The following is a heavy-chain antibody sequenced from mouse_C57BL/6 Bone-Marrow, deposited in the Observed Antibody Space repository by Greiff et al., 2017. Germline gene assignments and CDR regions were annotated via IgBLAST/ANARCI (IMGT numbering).Heavy chain of an antibody. CDR3: ARRGDGSSVDYYAIDY. J-gene: IGHJ4*01. Sequence: EVKLLESGGGLVQPGGSLSLSCAASGFTFTDYYMSWVRQPPGKALEWLGFIRNNANGYTTEYSASVKGRFTISRDTSQRILYLQMNALRAEDSATYYYARRGDGSSVDYYAIDYWGQGTTVTVSS. V-gene: IGHV7-3*01. CDR2: IRNNANGYTT. D-gene: IGHD1-1*01. CDR1: GFTFTDYY.